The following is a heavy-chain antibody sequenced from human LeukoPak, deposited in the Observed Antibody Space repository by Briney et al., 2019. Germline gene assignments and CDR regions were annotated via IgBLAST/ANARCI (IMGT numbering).Heavy chain of an antibody. CDR1: GGSISSSSYY. Sequence: SETLSLTCTVSGGSISSSSYYWGWIRQPPGKGLEWIGSIYYSGSTYYNPSLKSRVTISVDTSKNQFSLKLSSVTAADTAVYYCASARLLRYFDPHHLDPTYYFDYWGQGTLVTVSS. J-gene: IGHJ4*02. CDR2: IYYSGST. D-gene: IGHD3-9*01. V-gene: IGHV4-39*01. CDR3: ASARLLRYFDPHHLDPTYYFDY.